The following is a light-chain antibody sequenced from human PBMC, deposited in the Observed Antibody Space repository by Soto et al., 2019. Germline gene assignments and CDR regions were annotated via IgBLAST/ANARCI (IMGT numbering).Light chain of an antibody. CDR2: DAS. CDR3: QQYNNWPPIT. Sequence: EIVMTQSPGTLSVSPGERATLSCRASQSVRSKLAWYQQKPGQAPRLLIYDASTRATGIPTRFIGSGSGTEFTLTISSLQSEDFAVYYCQQYNNWPPITFVQGTRLEIK. J-gene: IGKJ5*01. CDR1: QSVRSK. V-gene: IGKV3-15*01.